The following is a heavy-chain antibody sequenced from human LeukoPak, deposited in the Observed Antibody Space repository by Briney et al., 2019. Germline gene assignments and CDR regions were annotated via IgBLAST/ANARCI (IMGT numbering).Heavy chain of an antibody. D-gene: IGHD1-20*01. V-gene: IGHV1-46*01. CDR3: ARHSLIGTTPFDY. Sequence: GASVNVSCKASGYTFISFYMHWVRQAPGQGLEWMGVINPSGGSTAYAQQFQGRVTMTRDTSTSTLYMELSSLRSEDTAVYYCARHSLIGTTPFDYRGQGTLVTVSS. J-gene: IGHJ4*02. CDR1: GYTFISFY. CDR2: INPSGGST.